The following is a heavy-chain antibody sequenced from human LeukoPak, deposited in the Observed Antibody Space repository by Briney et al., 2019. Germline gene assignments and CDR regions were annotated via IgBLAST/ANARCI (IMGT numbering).Heavy chain of an antibody. V-gene: IGHV1-18*04. CDR2: ISAYNGNT. D-gene: IGHD3-10*01. Sequence: GASVKGSCKASGYTFTSYGISWVRQAPGQGLEWMGWISAYNGNTNYAQKLQGRVTMTTDTSPSTAYMELRSLRSDDTAVYYCARDYGSGSVRAYYYYGMDVWGKGTTVTVSS. J-gene: IGHJ6*04. CDR3: ARDYGSGSVRAYYYYGMDV. CDR1: GYTFTSYG.